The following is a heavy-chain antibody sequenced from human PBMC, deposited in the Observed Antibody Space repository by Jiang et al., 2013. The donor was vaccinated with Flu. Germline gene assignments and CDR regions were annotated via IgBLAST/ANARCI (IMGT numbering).Heavy chain of an antibody. CDR3: ARGSYYDSSGYYQLN. CDR1: ISSGGYY. D-gene: IGHD3-22*01. Sequence: ISSGGYYWSWIRQHPGKGLEWIGYIYYSGSTYYNPSLKSRVTISVDTSKNQFSLKLSSVTAADTAVYYCARGSYYDSSGYYQLNWGQGTLVTVSS. V-gene: IGHV4-31*02. CDR2: IYYSGST. J-gene: IGHJ4*02.